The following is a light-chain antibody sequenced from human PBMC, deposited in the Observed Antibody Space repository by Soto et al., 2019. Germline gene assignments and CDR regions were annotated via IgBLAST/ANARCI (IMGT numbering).Light chain of an antibody. J-gene: IGKJ1*01. CDR2: KVS. Sequence: DVVMTQSPLSLPVTLGQPASISCRSSQSLEYSDGNTYLNWFQQRPGQSPRRLIYKVSNRDSGVPDRFSGSGSGTDFTLKISRVEAEDVGVYYCMQGTHWPPAFGQGTKVEIK. V-gene: IGKV2-30*01. CDR1: QSLEYSDGNTY. CDR3: MQGTHWPPA.